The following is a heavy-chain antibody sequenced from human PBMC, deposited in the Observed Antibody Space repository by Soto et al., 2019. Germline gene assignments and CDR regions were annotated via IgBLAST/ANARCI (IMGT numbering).Heavy chain of an antibody. CDR3: ARTNPLGYCSGGSCGHGWFDP. Sequence: SETLSLTCAVYGGSFSGYYWSWIRQPPGKGLEWIGEINHSGSTNYNPSLKSRVTISVDTSKNQFSLKLSSVTAADTAVYYCARTNPLGYCSGGSCGHGWFDPWGQGTLVTVSS. V-gene: IGHV4-34*01. CDR2: INHSGST. D-gene: IGHD2-15*01. CDR1: GGSFSGYY. J-gene: IGHJ5*02.